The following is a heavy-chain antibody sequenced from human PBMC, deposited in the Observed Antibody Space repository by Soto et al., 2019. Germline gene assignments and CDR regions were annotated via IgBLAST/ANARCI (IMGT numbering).Heavy chain of an antibody. D-gene: IGHD5-18*01. CDR2: IYHSGST. J-gene: IGHJ4*02. V-gene: IGHV4-30-2*01. Sequence: KTSETLSLTCAVSGGSISSGGYSWSWIRQPPGKGLEWIGYIYHSGSTYYNPSLKSRVTISVDRSKIQLSLKLRSVTAADTAVYYCDRGMGGYRYGTFDYWYQGLLVT. CDR3: DRGMGGYRYGTFDY. CDR1: GGSISSGGYS.